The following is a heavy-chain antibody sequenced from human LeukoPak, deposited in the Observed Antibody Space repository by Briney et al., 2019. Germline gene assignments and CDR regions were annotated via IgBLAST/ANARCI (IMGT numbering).Heavy chain of an antibody. CDR2: ISSSSSYI. CDR3: TTDLPDPGPDSSGFYHQEGYFDY. Sequence: PGGSLRLSCAVSGFTFSSYSMNWVRQAPGKGLEWVSSISSSSSYIYYADSVKGRFTISRDNAKNSLYLQMNSLKTEDTAAYYCTTDLPDPGPDSSGFYHQEGYFDYWGQGTLVTVSS. D-gene: IGHD3-22*01. CDR1: GFTFSSYS. J-gene: IGHJ4*02. V-gene: IGHV3-21*03.